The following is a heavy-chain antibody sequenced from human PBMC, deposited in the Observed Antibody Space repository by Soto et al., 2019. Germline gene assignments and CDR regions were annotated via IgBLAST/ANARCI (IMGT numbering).Heavy chain of an antibody. CDR3: ARRPNYYDSSGYGAFDI. CDR2: IDPSDSYT. Sequence: GESLKISCKGSGYSFTSYWISWVRQMPGKGLEWMGRIDPSDSYTNYSPSFQGHVTISADKSISTAYLQWSSLKASDTAMYYCARRPNYYDSSGYGAFDIWGQGTMVTVS. D-gene: IGHD3-22*01. J-gene: IGHJ3*02. CDR1: GYSFTSYW. V-gene: IGHV5-10-1*01.